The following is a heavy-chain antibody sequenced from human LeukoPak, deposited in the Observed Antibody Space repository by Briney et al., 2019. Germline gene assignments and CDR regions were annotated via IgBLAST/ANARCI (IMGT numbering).Heavy chain of an antibody. CDR2: IYSGGST. Sequence: GGSLRLSCAASGFTVSSNYMSWVRQAPGKGLEWVSVIYSGGSTYYADSVKGRFTISRDNSKNTLYLQMNSLRAEDTAVYYCASHYYDSSGYYAGAFDIWGQGTMVTVSS. V-gene: IGHV3-66*04. CDR3: ASHYYDSSGYYAGAFDI. CDR1: GFTVSSNY. J-gene: IGHJ3*02. D-gene: IGHD3-22*01.